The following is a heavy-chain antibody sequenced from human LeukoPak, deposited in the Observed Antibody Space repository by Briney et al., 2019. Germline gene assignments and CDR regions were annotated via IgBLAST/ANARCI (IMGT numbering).Heavy chain of an antibody. Sequence: SETLSLTCAVSGGSFSGYYWSWIRHPPGKGLEWIGEINHSGSTNYNPSLKSRVTISVDTSKNQFSLKLSSVTAADTAVYYCARLSRGGYGAGSYYWSYGMDVWGQGTTVTVSS. V-gene: IGHV4-34*01. CDR1: GGSFSGYY. CDR2: INHSGST. J-gene: IGHJ6*02. CDR3: ARLSRGGYGAGSYYWSYGMDV. D-gene: IGHD3-10*01.